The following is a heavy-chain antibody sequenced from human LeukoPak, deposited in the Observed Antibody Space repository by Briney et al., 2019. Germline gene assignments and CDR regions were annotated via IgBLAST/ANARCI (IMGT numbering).Heavy chain of an antibody. J-gene: IGHJ4*02. CDR1: GGSISSSSYY. CDR3: ARAVSVWQQLVEGYFDY. CDR2: IYYSGST. V-gene: IGHV4-39*01. D-gene: IGHD6-13*01. Sequence: SETPSLTCTVSGGSISSSSYYWGWIRQPPGKGLEWIGSIYYSGSTYYNPSLKSRVTISVDTSKNQFSLKLSSVTAADTAVYYCARAVSVWQQLVEGYFDYWGQGTLVTVSS.